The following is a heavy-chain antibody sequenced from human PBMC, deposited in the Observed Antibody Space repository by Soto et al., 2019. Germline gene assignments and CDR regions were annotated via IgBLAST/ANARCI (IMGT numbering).Heavy chain of an antibody. CDR3: ARGVQASGMGY. V-gene: IGHV6-1*01. CDR2: TYYRSKWFY. Sequence: SQTLSLTCAISGDSVSGNSAAWNWIRQSPSRGPEWLGRTYYRSKWFYDYGLSVRGRLTISPDTRKNQSSLQLSSVTPEDSAVYYCARGVQASGMGYWGQGILVTVSS. D-gene: IGHD6-13*01. J-gene: IGHJ4*03. CDR1: GDSVSGNSAA.